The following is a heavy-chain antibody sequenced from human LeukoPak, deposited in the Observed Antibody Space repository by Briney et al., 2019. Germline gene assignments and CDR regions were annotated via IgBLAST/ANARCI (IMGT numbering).Heavy chain of an antibody. CDR2: ISGTGYNT. CDR3: AKHGSGSLFYFDY. V-gene: IGHV3-23*01. CDR1: GFTFRNCA. Sequence: TGGSLRLSCAASGFTFRNCAMSWVRQAPGKGLERVSGISGTGYNTYCADSVKGRFTISRDNSKNTLYLQMNSLGAEDTAVYYCAKHGSGSLFYFDYWGQRTLVTVSS. D-gene: IGHD3-10*01. J-gene: IGHJ4*02.